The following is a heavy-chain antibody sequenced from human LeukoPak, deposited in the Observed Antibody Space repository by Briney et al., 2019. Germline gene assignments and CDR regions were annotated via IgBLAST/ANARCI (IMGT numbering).Heavy chain of an antibody. V-gene: IGHV4-30-2*01. J-gene: IGHJ4*02. Sequence: SQTLSLTCAVSGGSISSGGYSWSWIRRPPGKGLEWIGYIYHSGSTYHNPSLKSRVTISVDRSKNQFSLKLSSVTAADTAVYYCARAGVSPHYNFDYWGQGTLVTVSS. CDR2: IYHSGST. D-gene: IGHD3-10*01. CDR3: ARAGVSPHYNFDY. CDR1: GGSISSGGYS.